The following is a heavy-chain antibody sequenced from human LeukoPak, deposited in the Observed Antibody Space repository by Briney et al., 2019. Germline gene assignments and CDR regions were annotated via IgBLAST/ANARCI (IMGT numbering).Heavy chain of an antibody. CDR3: ASEGRVEYFQH. J-gene: IGHJ1*01. CDR2: IYYSGST. Sequence: PSETLSLTCTVSGGSISSYYWSWIRQPPGEGLEWIGYIYYSGSTNYNPSLKSRVTISVDTSKNQFSLKLSSVTAADTAVYYCASEGRVEYFQHWGQGTLVTVSS. V-gene: IGHV4-59*01. CDR1: GGSISSYY.